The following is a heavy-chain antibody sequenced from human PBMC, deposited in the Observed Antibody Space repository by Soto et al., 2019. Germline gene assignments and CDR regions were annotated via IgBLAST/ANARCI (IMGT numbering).Heavy chain of an antibody. D-gene: IGHD3-16*01. CDR1: GFTLSSYG. V-gene: IGHV3-30*18. CDR3: AKQSELGY. Sequence: GGSLRLSCAASGFTLSSYGMHWVRQAPGKGLEWVAVISYDGSNKYYADSVKGRFTISRDNSKNTLYLQMNSLRAEDTAVYYCAKQSELGYWGQGTLVTVSS. CDR2: ISYDGSNK. J-gene: IGHJ4*02.